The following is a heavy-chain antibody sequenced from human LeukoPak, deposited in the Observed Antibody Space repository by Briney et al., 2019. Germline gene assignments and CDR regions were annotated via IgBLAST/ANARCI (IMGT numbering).Heavy chain of an antibody. D-gene: IGHD6-19*01. J-gene: IGHJ4*02. CDR2: ISSSSGHI. CDR3: ARDPGTVADPYFDY. V-gene: IGHV3-21*01. Sequence: GGSLRLSCAASGFTFISYNMNWVRQPPGKGLEWVSSISSSSGHIHYADSVKGRFTISRDNANNSLYLQMNSLRDEDTAVYYCARDPGTVADPYFDYWGQGSLVTVSS. CDR1: GFTFISYN.